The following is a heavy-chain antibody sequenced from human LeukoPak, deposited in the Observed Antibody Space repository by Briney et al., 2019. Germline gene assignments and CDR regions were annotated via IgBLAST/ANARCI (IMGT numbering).Heavy chain of an antibody. CDR1: GYTLTELS. CDR3: ARDVEEYYYDSSIDY. V-gene: IGHV1-18*01. Sequence: ASVKVSCKVSGYTLTELSMHWVRQAPGQGLEWMGWISAYNGNTNYAQKLQGRVTMTTDTSTSTAYMELRSLRSDDTAVYYCARDVEEYYYDSSIDYWGQGTLVTVSS. D-gene: IGHD3-22*01. CDR2: ISAYNGNT. J-gene: IGHJ4*02.